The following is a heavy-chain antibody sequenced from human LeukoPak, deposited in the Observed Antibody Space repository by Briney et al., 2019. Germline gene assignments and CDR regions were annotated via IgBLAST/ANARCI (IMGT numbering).Heavy chain of an antibody. V-gene: IGHV3-30-3*01. Sequence: GGSLRLSCAASGFTFSSYAMHWVRQAPGKGLEWVAVTSYDGSNKYYADSVKGRFTISRDNSKNTLYRQMNSLRAEDTAVYHCARESKFVGYVDYWGQGTRVTVSS. CDR3: ARESKFVGYVDY. CDR1: GFTFSSYA. J-gene: IGHJ4*02. D-gene: IGHD5-18*01. CDR2: TSYDGSNK.